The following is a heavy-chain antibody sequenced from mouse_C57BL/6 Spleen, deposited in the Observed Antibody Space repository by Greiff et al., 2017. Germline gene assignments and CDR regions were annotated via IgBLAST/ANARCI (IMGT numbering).Heavy chain of an antibody. CDR2: IYPGDGDT. CDR3: ARYQGSSPFDY. V-gene: IGHV1-82*01. J-gene: IGHJ2*01. Sequence: VKLMESGPELVKPGASVKISCKASGYAFSSSWMNWVKQRPGKGLEWIGRIYPGDGDTNYNGKFKGKATLTADKSSSTAYMQLSSLTSEDSAVYFCARYQGSSPFDYWGQGTTLTVSS. D-gene: IGHD1-1*01. CDR1: GYAFSSSW.